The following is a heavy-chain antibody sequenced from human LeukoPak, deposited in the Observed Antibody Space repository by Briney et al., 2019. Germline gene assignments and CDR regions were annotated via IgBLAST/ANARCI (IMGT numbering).Heavy chain of an antibody. J-gene: IGHJ4*02. Sequence: SETLSLTCTVSGGSISSSSYYWGWIRQPPGKGLEWIGNIYYSGSTYYNPSLKSRVTISVDTSKNQFSLKLSSVTAADTAVYYCARYTYTYGNDYWGQGTLVTVSS. CDR3: ARYTYTYGNDY. CDR2: IYYSGST. CDR1: GGSISSSSYY. V-gene: IGHV4-39*07. D-gene: IGHD5-18*01.